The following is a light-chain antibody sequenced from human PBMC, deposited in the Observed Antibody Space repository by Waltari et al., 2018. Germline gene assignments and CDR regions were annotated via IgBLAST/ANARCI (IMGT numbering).Light chain of an antibody. V-gene: IGLV3-1*01. CDR1: KLGDKY. Sequence: SVSPGQTASITCSGDKLGDKYACWYQQKPGQSPILVIYQDNKRPSGIPERFSGSNSGSTATLTISGTQTMDEADYYCQAWDSNAAVFGGGTKLTVL. J-gene: IGLJ2*01. CDR2: QDN. CDR3: QAWDSNAAV.